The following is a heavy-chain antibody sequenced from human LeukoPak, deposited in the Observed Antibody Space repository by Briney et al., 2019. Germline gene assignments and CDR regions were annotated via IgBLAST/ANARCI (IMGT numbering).Heavy chain of an antibody. CDR2: IYYSGST. J-gene: IGHJ5*02. Sequence: PSETLSLTCTVSGGPISSGAYFWSWIRQHPGKGLQWIGYIYYSGSTYYNPSLKSRVTISVDTSKNQLSLKLGSVTAADTAVYYCASGSGSYIVSWGQGTLVTVSS. CDR1: GGPISSGAYF. CDR3: ASGSGSYIVS. D-gene: IGHD1-26*01. V-gene: IGHV4-31*03.